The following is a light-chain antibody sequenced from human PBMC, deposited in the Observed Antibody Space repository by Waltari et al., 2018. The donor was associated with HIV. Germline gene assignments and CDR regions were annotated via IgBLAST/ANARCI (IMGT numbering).Light chain of an antibody. J-gene: IGKJ1*01. V-gene: IGKV1-9*01. CDR3: QQLNSYPRT. CDR1: QAIGTS. Sequence: DVQLTQSPSFLSASVGDIVTITCRASQAIGTSLAWYQQKPGKAPNLLISAASTLQSGIPSRFSGDGSGTEFTLTISSLQVEDFATYYCQQLNSYPRTFGQGTKVDFK. CDR2: AAS.